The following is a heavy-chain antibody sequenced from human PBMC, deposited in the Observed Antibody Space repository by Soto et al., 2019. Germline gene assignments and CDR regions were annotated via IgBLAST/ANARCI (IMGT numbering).Heavy chain of an antibody. V-gene: IGHV3-64D*06. CDR2: IGTNGDST. J-gene: IGHJ4*02. CDR1: GFTFCNYA. Sequence: GGSLRLSCSASGFTFCNYALHWVRQAPGKGLEYVSSIGTNGDSTFYAESVKGRFTISRDNSKNTLYLQMRNLGPEDTAVYYCVKPPAYYIDSYAYYPVWGQGTLVTVAA. CDR3: VKPPAYYIDSYAYYPV. D-gene: IGHD3-22*01.